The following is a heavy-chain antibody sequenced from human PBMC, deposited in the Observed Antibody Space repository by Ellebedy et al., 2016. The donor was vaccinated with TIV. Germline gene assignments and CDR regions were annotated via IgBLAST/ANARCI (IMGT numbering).Heavy chain of an antibody. CDR1: GFSFSNYW. J-gene: IGHJ4*02. CDR3: VRDVFGGFFDY. V-gene: IGHV3-7*01. D-gene: IGHD3-10*01. Sequence: GESLKISCAASGFSFSNYWTAWVRQAPGKGLEWVANIKQDESEKYYVDSVKGRFTTSRDNAKNLLYLQMNSLGDEDTAMYYCVRDVFGGFFDYWGQGTLVTVSS. CDR2: IKQDESEK.